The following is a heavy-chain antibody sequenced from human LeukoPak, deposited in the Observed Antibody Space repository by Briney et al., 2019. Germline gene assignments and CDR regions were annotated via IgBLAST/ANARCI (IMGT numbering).Heavy chain of an antibody. V-gene: IGHV4-30-4*01. J-gene: IGHJ4*02. CDR2: IYYSGST. Sequence: SETLSLTCTVSGGSISSGDYYWSWFRQPPGRGLEWIGYIYYSGSTYYNPSLKSRVTISVDTSKNQFSLKLSSVTAADTAVYYCARAGCSSTGCYLDYGGQGTRVTVS. CDR1: GGSISSGDYY. D-gene: IGHD2-2*01. CDR3: ARAGCSSTGCYLDY.